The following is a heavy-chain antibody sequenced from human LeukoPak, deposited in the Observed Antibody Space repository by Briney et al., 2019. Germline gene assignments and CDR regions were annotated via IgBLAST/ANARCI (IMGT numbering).Heavy chain of an antibody. CDR2: IYYTGNT. D-gene: IGHD6-19*01. CDR3: ARGTDHGWYEGD. J-gene: IGHJ4*02. CDR1: GFTFSSYS. V-gene: IGHV4-59*01. Sequence: KTGGSLRLSCAASGFTFSSYSMSWIRQPPGKGLEWIGYIYYTGNTNYNPSLKSRVAISVDTSKNQFSLKLSPVTAADTAVYYCARGTDHGWYEGDWGQGTLVTVSS.